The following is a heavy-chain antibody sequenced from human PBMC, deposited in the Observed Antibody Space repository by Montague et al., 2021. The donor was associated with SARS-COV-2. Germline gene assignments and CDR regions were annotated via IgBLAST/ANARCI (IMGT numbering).Heavy chain of an antibody. Sequence: SETLSLTCTVSGGSISSYYWSWIRQPPGKGLEWIGYIYYGGSTNXNPSRRGRVTISVDTSKNQFSLKLSSVTAADTAVNYCARERITIFGVVTWPAYFDYWGQGTLVTVSS. D-gene: IGHD3-3*01. CDR2: IYYGGST. CDR1: GGSISSYY. CDR3: ARERITIFGVVTWPAYFDY. V-gene: IGHV4-59*01. J-gene: IGHJ4*02.